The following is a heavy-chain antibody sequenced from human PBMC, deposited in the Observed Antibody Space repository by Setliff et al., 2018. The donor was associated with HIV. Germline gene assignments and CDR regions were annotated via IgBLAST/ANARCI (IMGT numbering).Heavy chain of an antibody. CDR2: IRGDGTHT. CDR3: ARDRVGSTNSFDP. V-gene: IGHV3-74*01. D-gene: IGHD1-26*01. J-gene: IGHJ5*02. Sequence: GGSLRLSCAASGFTSSDYWMHWIRQAPGEGLVWVSRIRGDGTHTDYADSVRGRFTMSRDNAENTVYPQMNDLRVEDTAVHFCARDRVGSTNSFDPWGQGTLVTVSS. CDR1: GFTSSDYW.